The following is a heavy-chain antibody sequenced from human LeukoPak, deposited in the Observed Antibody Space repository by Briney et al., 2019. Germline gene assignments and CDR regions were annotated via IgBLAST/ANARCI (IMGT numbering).Heavy chain of an antibody. CDR2: ISGSGGST. V-gene: IGHV3-23*01. CDR3: AKYPYYYDSSGYYFPGAFDI. J-gene: IGHJ3*02. Sequence: GGSLRLSCAASGFTFSSYAMSWVRQAPGKGLEWVSAISGSGGSTYYADSVKGRFTISRDNSKNTPYLQMNSLRAEDTAVYYCAKYPYYYDSSGYYFPGAFDIWGQGTMVSVSS. CDR1: GFTFSSYA. D-gene: IGHD3-22*01.